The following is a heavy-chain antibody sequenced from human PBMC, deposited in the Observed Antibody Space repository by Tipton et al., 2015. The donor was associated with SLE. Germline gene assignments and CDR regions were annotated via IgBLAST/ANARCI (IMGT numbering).Heavy chain of an antibody. CDR2: IYSGGST. CDR1: GGPFNGFL. J-gene: IGHJ6*03. D-gene: IGHD5-18*01. Sequence: LSLTCGVSGGPFNGFLWTWFRQPPGKGLEWVSVIYSGGSTYYADSVKGRFTISRDNSKNTLYLQMNSLRAEDTAVYYCARGGAGTAMVKDYYYYYMDVWGKGTTVTVSS. CDR3: ARGGAGTAMVKDYYYYYMDV. V-gene: IGHV3-66*02.